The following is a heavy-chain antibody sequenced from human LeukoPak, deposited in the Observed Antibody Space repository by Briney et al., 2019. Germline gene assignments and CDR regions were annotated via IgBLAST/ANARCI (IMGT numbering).Heavy chain of an antibody. V-gene: IGHV4-59*11. J-gene: IGHJ5*02. CDR1: GASISSHF. CDR3: ARESSGSYNWFDP. Sequence: SETLSLTCSVSGASISSHFWTWIRQAPGKGLEFIGYVYYTGSTYYNPSLKSRLTMSVDTSKNQFSLKLSSVTAADTAVYYCARESSGSYNWFDPWGQGTLVTVSS. CDR2: VYYTGST. D-gene: IGHD1-26*01.